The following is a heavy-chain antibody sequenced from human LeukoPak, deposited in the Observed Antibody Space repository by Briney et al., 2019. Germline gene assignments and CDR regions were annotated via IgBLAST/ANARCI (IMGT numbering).Heavy chain of an antibody. CDR1: GYTFTSYG. J-gene: IGHJ5*02. CDR3: ARSTGYYGSGSWWSDP. CDR2: ISAYNGNT. Sequence: ASVKVSCKASGYTFTSYGISWVRQAPGQGLEWMGWISAYNGNTNYAQKLQGRVTMTTDTSTSTAYMELRSLRSDDTAVYYCARSTGYYGSGSWWSDPWGQGTLVTVSS. D-gene: IGHD3-10*01. V-gene: IGHV1-18*04.